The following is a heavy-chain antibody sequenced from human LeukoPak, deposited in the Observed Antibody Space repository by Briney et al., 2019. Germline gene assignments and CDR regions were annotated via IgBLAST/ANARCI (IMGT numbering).Heavy chain of an antibody. J-gene: IGHJ3*02. Sequence: SQTLSLTCTVSGGSLSSGSYYWSWIRQPAGKGLEWIGRIYTSGSTNYNPSLKSRVTISVDTSKNQFSLKLSSVTAADTAVYYCARDGSGSYYNSHDAFDIWGQGTMVTVSS. CDR1: GGSLSSGSYY. D-gene: IGHD3-10*01. CDR2: IYTSGST. CDR3: ARDGSGSYYNSHDAFDI. V-gene: IGHV4-61*02.